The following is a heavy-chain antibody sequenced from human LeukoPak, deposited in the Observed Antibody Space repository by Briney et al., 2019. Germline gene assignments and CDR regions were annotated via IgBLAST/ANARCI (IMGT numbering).Heavy chain of an antibody. CDR3: ARVVGSGSYYTLGY. CDR2: INSDGSST. CDR1: GFTFSSYY. J-gene: IGHJ4*02. D-gene: IGHD1-26*01. Sequence: GGSLRLSCAASGFTFSSYYMHWVRQVPGKGLVWVSRINSDGSSTTYADSVKGRFTISRDNAKNTLYLQMNSLRAEDTAVYYCARVVGSGSYYTLGYWGQGTLVTVSS. V-gene: IGHV3-74*03.